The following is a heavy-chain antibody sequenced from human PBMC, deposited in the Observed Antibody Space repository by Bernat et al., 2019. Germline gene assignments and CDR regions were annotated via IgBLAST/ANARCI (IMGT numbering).Heavy chain of an antibody. J-gene: IGHJ5*02. V-gene: IGHV3-11*05. CDR2: ISPTTYT. CDR3: ARDFYDRSGFSS. CDR1: GFTFSDYY. Sequence: QVQLVESGGGLVKPGGSLRLSCAASGFTFSDYYMTWIRQDPGKGLEWVSYISPTTYTNYADSVKDRFTISRDNAKNSLLLQMNSLIVDDAAVYYCARDFYDRSGFSSWGQGTLVTVSS. D-gene: IGHD3-22*01.